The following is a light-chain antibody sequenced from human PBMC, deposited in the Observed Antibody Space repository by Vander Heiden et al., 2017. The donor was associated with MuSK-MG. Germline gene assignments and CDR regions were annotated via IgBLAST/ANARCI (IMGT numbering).Light chain of an antibody. V-gene: IGKV3-20*01. CDR3: QQYGSSPWT. CDR1: QSVSSSY. J-gene: IGKJ1*01. Sequence: EIGLTQSPATLSLSPGERATLSCRASQSVSSSYLAWYQQKPGQAPRLLIYGASSRATGIPDRFRGSGSGTDFTLTISRLEPEDFAVYYCQQYGSSPWTFGQGTKVEIK. CDR2: GAS.